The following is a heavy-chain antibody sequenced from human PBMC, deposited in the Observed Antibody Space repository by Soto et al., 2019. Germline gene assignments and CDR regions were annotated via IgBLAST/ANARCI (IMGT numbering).Heavy chain of an antibody. Sequence: QVQLVESGGGVVQPGRSLRLSCAASGFTFSSHAMHWVRQAPGKGLEWVAVISYDGRNKWYADSVKGRFTISRDNSENTLSLQMNSLRPEDTAVFYCAREGRIGDRSVGGFDIWGQGTTVTVSS. CDR3: AREGRIGDRSVGGFDI. CDR2: ISYDGRNK. D-gene: IGHD6-6*01. V-gene: IGHV3-30*04. CDR1: GFTFSSHA. J-gene: IGHJ3*02.